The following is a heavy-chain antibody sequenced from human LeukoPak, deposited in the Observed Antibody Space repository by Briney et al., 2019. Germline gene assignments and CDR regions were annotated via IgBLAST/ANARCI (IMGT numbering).Heavy chain of an antibody. CDR2: IYTSGST. Sequence: SETLSLTCTVSGGSISSGSYYWSWIRQPAGKGLEWIGRIYTSGSTNYNPSLKSRVTISVDASKNQFSLKLSSVTAADTAVYYCARETSYGGKVYWGQGTLVTVSS. V-gene: IGHV4-61*02. J-gene: IGHJ4*02. CDR3: ARETSYGGKVY. CDR1: GGSISSGSYY. D-gene: IGHD4-23*01.